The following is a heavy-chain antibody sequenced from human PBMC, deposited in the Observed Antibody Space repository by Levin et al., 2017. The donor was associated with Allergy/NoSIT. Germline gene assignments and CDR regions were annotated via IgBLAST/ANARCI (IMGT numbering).Heavy chain of an antibody. CDR3: ARVGGSRYYDIL. V-gene: IGHV4-30-2*01. CDR1: GGSISSGGYS. Sequence: LSQTLSLTCAVSGGSISSGGYSWSWIRQPPGKGLEWIGYIYHSGSTYYNPSLKSRVTISVDRSKNQFSLKLSSVTAADTAVYYCARVGGSRYYDILWGQGTLVTVSS. CDR2: IYHSGST. D-gene: IGHD3-9*01. J-gene: IGHJ4*02.